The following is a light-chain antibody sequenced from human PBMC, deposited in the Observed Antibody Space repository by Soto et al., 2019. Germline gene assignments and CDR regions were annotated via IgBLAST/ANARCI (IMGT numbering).Light chain of an antibody. Sequence: EIVLTQSPATLSLSPGERATLSCRASQSVSSYLAWYQQKPGQAPRLLIYDASNSASGIPARFSGSGSGTAFTLTISSLEPKDFAVYYYQQSINWRVWTFGQGTKVVIK. J-gene: IGKJ1*01. CDR3: QQSINWRVWT. CDR1: QSVSSY. V-gene: IGKV3-11*01. CDR2: DAS.